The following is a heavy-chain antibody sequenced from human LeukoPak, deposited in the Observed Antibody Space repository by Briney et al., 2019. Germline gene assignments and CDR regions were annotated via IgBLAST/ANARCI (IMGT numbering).Heavy chain of an antibody. D-gene: IGHD3-9*01. CDR2: IWYEGSNK. CDR3: ARGSDILTGYYQYYYYGMDV. J-gene: IGHJ6*02. Sequence: PGGSLRLSCAASGFTFSSYGMHWVRQAPGKSLEGVAVIWYEGSNKYYADSLKATFTISRDNSKNTLYLQMNSLRAEDMAVYYCARGSDILTGYYQYYYYGMDVWGQGTTVTVSS. CDR1: GFTFSSYG. V-gene: IGHV3-33*01.